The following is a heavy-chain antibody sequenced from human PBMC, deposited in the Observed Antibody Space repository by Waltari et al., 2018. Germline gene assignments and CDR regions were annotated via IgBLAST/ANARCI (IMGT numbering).Heavy chain of an antibody. Sequence: VQLVESGGGLVQPGGSLSLYCTVSGFPFSSYWLNWVRQAPGKGLEWVANIKQDGSEKYYVDSVKGRVTIARDNAKNSLSLQMNTLRAEDTAVYYCARGYCTTTSCYGNWFDPWGQGTLVTVSS. CDR1: GFPFSSYW. J-gene: IGHJ5*02. V-gene: IGHV3-7*03. CDR3: ARGYCTTTSCYGNWFDP. D-gene: IGHD2-2*01. CDR2: IKQDGSEK.